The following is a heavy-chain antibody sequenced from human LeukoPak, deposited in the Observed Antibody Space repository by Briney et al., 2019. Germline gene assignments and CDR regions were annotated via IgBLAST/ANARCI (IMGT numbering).Heavy chain of an antibody. CDR2: MYTDGDT. CDR3: ARAPDGCGGTCPFDS. V-gene: IGHV4-4*07. Sequence: KPSETLSLTCDVSGASISGYWWSWLRQPAGKGLEWIGRMYTDGDTNYNPALKSRVTVSVDTSKNLFSLKLISVTAADTAVYYCARAPDGCGGTCPFDSWGQGTLVTVSS. J-gene: IGHJ4*02. D-gene: IGHD2-15*01. CDR1: GASISGYW.